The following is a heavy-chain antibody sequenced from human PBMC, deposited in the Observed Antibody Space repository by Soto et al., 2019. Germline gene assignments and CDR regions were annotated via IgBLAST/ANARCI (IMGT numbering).Heavy chain of an antibody. CDR1: GGSVSSWRDD. CDR3: ARDYRNYYYYYGMDV. D-gene: IGHD4-4*01. J-gene: IGHJ6*02. V-gene: IGHV4-39*01. Sequence: SGSLDIGCAVSGGSVSSWRDDGGLIRQPPGKGLEWTGSIYYSGITYYNPSLKSRVTISVDTSKNQFSLKLSSVTAADTAVYYCARDYRNYYYYYGMDVWGQATTVTVPS. CDR2: IYYSGIT.